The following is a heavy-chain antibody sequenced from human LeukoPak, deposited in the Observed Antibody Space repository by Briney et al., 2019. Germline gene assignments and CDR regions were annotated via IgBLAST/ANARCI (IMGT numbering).Heavy chain of an antibody. D-gene: IGHD5-18*01. CDR2: INAGNGNT. CDR1: GYTFTSYA. J-gene: IGHJ6*03. V-gene: IGHV1-3*03. CDR3: AREVQLWNYYYMDV. Sequence: ASVKVSCKASGYTFTSYAMHWVRQAPGQRLEWMGWINAGNGNTKYSQEFQGRVTITRDTSASTAYMELSSLRSEDMAVYYCAREVQLWNYYYMDVWGKGTTVTVSS.